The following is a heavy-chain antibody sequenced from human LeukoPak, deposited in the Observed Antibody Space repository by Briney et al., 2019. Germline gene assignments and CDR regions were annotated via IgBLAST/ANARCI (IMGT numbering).Heavy chain of an antibody. V-gene: IGHV1-69*05. CDR3: ARGYCSSTSCYYYYYMDV. CDR2: IIPIFGTA. Sequence: GSSVKVSCKASGGAFSSYAISWVRQAPGQGLEWMGGIIPIFGTANCAQKFQGRVTITTDESTSTAYMELSSLRSEDTAVYYCARGYCSSTSCYYYYYMDVWGKGTTVTVSS. J-gene: IGHJ6*03. CDR1: GGAFSSYA. D-gene: IGHD2-2*01.